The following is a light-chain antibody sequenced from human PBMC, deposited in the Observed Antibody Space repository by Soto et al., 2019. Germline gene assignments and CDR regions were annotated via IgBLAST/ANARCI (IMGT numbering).Light chain of an antibody. J-gene: IGLJ2*01. CDR2: EVS. CDR1: STDVGGYIY. CDR3: SSYTYSSKIV. V-gene: IGLV2-14*01. Sequence: QSALTQPASVSGSPGQSITLSCTGTSTDVGGYIYVSWYQQYPGNAPRLIIYEVSNRPSGVSDRFSGSKSGNTASLTISGLQTEDEADYYCSSYTYSSKIVFGGGTKVTV.